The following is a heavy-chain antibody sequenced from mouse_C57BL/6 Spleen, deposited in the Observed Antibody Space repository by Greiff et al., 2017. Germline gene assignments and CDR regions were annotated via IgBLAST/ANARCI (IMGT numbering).Heavy chain of an antibody. Sequence: VQLQESGGGLVQPGGSLSLSCAASGFTFTDYYMSWVRQPPGKALEWLGFIRNKANGYTTEYSASVKGRFTISRDNSQSILYLQMNALRAEDSATYYCARRGDAMDYWGQGTSVTVSS. CDR2: IRNKANGYTT. V-gene: IGHV7-3*01. J-gene: IGHJ4*01. CDR3: ARRGDAMDY. CDR1: GFTFTDYY.